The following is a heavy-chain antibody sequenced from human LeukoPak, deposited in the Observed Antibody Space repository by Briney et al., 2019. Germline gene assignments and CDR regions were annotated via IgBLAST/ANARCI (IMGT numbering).Heavy chain of an antibody. D-gene: IGHD3-16*01. CDR2: ISGSGRAT. J-gene: IGHJ6*02. Sequence: GGSLRLSCTASGFTFSSYGMSWVRQAPGKGLEWVSDISGSGRATNYADSVKGRFTVSRDRSKNTVDLQMDSLSAEDTAVYYCVKLGALIKNGMDVWGQGTTVTVSS. V-gene: IGHV3-23*01. CDR3: VKLGALIKNGMDV. CDR1: GFTFSSYG.